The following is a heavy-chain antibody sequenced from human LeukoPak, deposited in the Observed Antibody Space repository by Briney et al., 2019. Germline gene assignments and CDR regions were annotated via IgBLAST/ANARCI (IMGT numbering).Heavy chain of an antibody. Sequence: SETLSLTCTVSSGSISTYYWSWIRQPPGKGLEWIGYIYYSGSTYYNPSLKSRVTISVDTSKNQFSLKLSSVTAADTAVYYCARALRGYGDYAPPVDYWGQGTLVTVSS. V-gene: IGHV4-59*08. CDR2: IYYSGST. D-gene: IGHD4-17*01. J-gene: IGHJ4*02. CDR1: SGSISTYY. CDR3: ARALRGYGDYAPPVDY.